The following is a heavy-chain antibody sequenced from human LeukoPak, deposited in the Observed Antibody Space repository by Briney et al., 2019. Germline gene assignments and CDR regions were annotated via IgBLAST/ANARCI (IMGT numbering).Heavy chain of an antibody. V-gene: IGHV1-2*02. Sequence: ASVKVSCTASGYTFTDYYVHWVRQAPGQGLEWMGWMNPNSGGTNYAQRFQGRVTMTRDTPISTAYMELTRLRFDDTAVFYCATSRGGTSFDYWGQGTLVTVSS. D-gene: IGHD2-2*01. CDR3: ATSRGGTSFDY. J-gene: IGHJ4*02. CDR1: GYTFTDYY. CDR2: MNPNSGGT.